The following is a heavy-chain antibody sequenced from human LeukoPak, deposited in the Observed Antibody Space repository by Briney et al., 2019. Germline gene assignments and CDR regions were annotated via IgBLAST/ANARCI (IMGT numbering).Heavy chain of an antibody. V-gene: IGHV3-23*01. D-gene: IGHD5-12*01. CDR3: AKGDGYDYYFDY. J-gene: IGHJ4*02. CDR2: ISGSGGRT. Sequence: PGGSLRLSCGASGFTLSSYGMNWVRQAPGKGLEWVSAISGSGGRTYYTDSVKGRFTISRDNSKNTLYLQMNSLRAEDTAVYYCAKGDGYDYYFDYWGQGTLVTVSS. CDR1: GFTLSSYG.